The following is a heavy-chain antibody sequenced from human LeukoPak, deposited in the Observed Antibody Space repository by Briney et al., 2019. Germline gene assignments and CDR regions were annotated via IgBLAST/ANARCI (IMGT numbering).Heavy chain of an antibody. CDR2: IYYSGST. V-gene: IGHV4-38-2*02. D-gene: IGHD6-19*01. J-gene: IGHJ5*02. CDR1: GYSISSGYY. Sequence: PSETLSLTCTVSGYSISSGYYWGWIRQPPGKGLEWIGSIYYSGSTYYNPSLKSRVTISVDTSKNQFSLKLSSVTAADTAVYYCARRWRRYSSGWHQARDNWFDPWGQGTLVTVSS. CDR3: ARRWRRYSSGWHQARDNWFDP.